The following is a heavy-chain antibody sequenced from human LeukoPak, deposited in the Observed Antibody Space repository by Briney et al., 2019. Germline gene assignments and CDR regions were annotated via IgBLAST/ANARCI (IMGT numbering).Heavy chain of an antibody. J-gene: IGHJ5*02. Sequence: PGGSLRLSCTASSFTINNFWMHWVRQAPGKGLEYVSAISSNGDSSYYADSVKGRFTISRDNSKNTLYLQMSSLRLEDTAVYYCVKVGILFYPWGQGTLVTVSP. V-gene: IGHV3-64D*09. CDR2: ISSNGDSS. CDR3: VKVGILFYP. CDR1: SFTINNFW. D-gene: IGHD2-15*01.